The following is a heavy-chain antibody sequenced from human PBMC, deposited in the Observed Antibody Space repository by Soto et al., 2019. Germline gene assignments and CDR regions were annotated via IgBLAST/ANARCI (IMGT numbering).Heavy chain of an antibody. CDR3: AKDLIGYYDRSGYLGY. CDR1: GFTFSSYG. Sequence: QVQLVESGGGVVQPGRSLRLSCAASGFTFSSYGMHWVRQAPGKGLEWVAVISYDGSNKYYADSVKGRFTISRDNSKNTLDLQMNSLRAEDTAVYYCAKDLIGYYDRSGYLGYWGQGTLVTVSS. V-gene: IGHV3-30*18. J-gene: IGHJ4*02. D-gene: IGHD3-22*01. CDR2: ISYDGSNK.